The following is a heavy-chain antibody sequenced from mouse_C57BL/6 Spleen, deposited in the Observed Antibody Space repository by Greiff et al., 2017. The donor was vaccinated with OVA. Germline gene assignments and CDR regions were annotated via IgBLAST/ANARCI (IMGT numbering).Heavy chain of an antibody. CDR1: GFNIKDDY. CDR3: TFTGGDY. CDR2: IDPENGDT. J-gene: IGHJ2*01. Sequence: EVQLQQSGAELVRPGASVKLSCTASGFNIKDDYMHWVKQRPEQGLEWIGWIDPENGDTEYASKFQGKATITADTSSNTAYLQLSSLTSEDTAVYYCTFTGGDYWGQGTTLTVSS. V-gene: IGHV14-4*01. D-gene: IGHD4-1*01.